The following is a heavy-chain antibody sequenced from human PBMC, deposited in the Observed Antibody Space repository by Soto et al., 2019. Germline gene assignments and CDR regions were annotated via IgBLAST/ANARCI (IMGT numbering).Heavy chain of an antibody. CDR2: FDPEDGET. D-gene: IGHD3-22*01. CDR1: GYTLTELS. J-gene: IGHJ4*02. Sequence: ASVKVSCKVSGYTLTELSMHWVRQAPGKGLEWMGGFDPEDGETIYAQKFQGRVTMTRNTSISTAYMELSSLRSEDTAVYYCARAAYYYDSSGYYPGDYWGQGSLVTVSS. CDR3: ARAAYYYDSSGYYPGDY. V-gene: IGHV1-24*01.